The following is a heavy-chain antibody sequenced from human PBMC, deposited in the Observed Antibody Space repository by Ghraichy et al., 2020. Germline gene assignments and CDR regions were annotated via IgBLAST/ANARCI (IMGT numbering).Heavy chain of an antibody. V-gene: IGHV1-18*04. Sequence: ASVKVSCKASGYSFTNFGVSWVRQAPGQGLEWMGWISGYTGRTVYAQKLQDRVTLTTDTSTNIAYMDLRSLRSDDTAVYYCARGPRYDFWSGNDYWGQGTLVIVSA. CDR1: GYSFTNFG. D-gene: IGHD3-3*01. CDR3: ARGPRYDFWSGNDY. J-gene: IGHJ4*02. CDR2: ISGYTGRT.